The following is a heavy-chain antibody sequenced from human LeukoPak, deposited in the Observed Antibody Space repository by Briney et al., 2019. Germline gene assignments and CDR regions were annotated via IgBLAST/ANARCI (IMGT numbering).Heavy chain of an antibody. CDR2: ISSSSSFM. J-gene: IGHJ4*02. D-gene: IGHD2-21*01. CDR3: GRVDHSLGKTYFDY. Sequence: GGSLRLSCVASGFTFSTYSLNWVRQAPGKGLEWVSSISSSSSFMYYADSVKGRFTISRDNAKNALYLQMNSLRAEDTAVYYCGRVDHSLGKTYFDYWGQGTLVTVSS. CDR1: GFTFSTYS. V-gene: IGHV3-21*01.